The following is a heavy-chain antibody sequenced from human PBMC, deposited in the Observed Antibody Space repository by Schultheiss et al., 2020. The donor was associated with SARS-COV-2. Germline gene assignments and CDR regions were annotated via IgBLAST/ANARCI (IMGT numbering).Heavy chain of an antibody. J-gene: IGHJ6*02. CDR1: GGSFSGYY. CDR2: IYTSGST. Sequence: SETLSLTCAVYGGSFSGYYWSWIRQPAGKGLEWIGRIYTSGSTNYNPSLKSRVTMSVDTSKNQFSLKLSSVTAADTAVYYCARHRAPYYYYYGMDVWGQGTTVTVSS. CDR3: ARHRAPYYYYYGMDV. V-gene: IGHV4-59*10. D-gene: IGHD1-14*01.